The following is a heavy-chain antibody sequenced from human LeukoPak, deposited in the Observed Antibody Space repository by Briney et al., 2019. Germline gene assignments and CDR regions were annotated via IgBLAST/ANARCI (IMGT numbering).Heavy chain of an antibody. Sequence: SETLSLTCTVSGGSISSSYYYWGWIRQPPGKGLEWIGSIYYSGSTYYNPSLKSRVTISVDTSKNQFSLKLRSVTAADTAVYYCARADTMVRGVTDWGQGTLVTVSS. CDR3: ARADTMVRGVTD. V-gene: IGHV4-39*01. CDR1: GGSISSSYYY. CDR2: IYYSGST. J-gene: IGHJ4*02. D-gene: IGHD3-10*01.